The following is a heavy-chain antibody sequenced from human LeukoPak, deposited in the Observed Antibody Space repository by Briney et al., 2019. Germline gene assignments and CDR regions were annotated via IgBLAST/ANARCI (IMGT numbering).Heavy chain of an antibody. J-gene: IGHJ4*02. V-gene: IGHV4-39*07. CDR2: IFYSGST. D-gene: IGHD5-18*01. CDR1: SGSISTSNYY. CDR3: ARAREYSYFGY. Sequence: PSETLSLTCTVSSGSISTSNYYWGWVRQPPGKALEWIGNIFYSGSTYYSPSLKSRVTISLDTSRNQFSLKLSSVTAADTAVYYCARAREYSYFGYWGQGTLVTVSS.